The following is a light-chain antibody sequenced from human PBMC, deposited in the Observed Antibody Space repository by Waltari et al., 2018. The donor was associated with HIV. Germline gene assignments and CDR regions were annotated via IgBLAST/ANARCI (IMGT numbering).Light chain of an antibody. J-gene: IGLJ3*02. CDR1: SSNIGSNY. CDR3: AAWDDTRVV. V-gene: IGLV1-47*01. CDR2: RNN. Sequence: QSVLTQPPSASGTPGQRVTISCSGSSSNIGSNYVYWYQQLPGTAPKLLIYRNNQRPSGVPDRFSGSKSGISGSLAISGLRSDDEAEYYCAAWDDTRVVFGGGTKLTVL.